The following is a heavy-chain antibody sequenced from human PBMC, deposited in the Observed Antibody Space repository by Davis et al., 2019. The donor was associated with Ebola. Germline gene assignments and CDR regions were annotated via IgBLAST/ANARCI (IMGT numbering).Heavy chain of an antibody. D-gene: IGHD3-3*01. J-gene: IGHJ4*02. Sequence: AASVKVSCYASGYTFTSYAMNWVRQALGQGLEWMGCINTNTGNPTYDQGFTGRFVFFLDTSFSTAYLQFSSLKAEDTAVYYCARGRSVSDYWGQGTLVTVSS. V-gene: IGHV7-4-1*02. CDR2: INTNTGNP. CDR3: ARGRSVSDY. CDR1: GYTFTSYA.